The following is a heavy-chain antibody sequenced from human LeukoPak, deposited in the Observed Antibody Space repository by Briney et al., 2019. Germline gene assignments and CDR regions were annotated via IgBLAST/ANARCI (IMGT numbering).Heavy chain of an antibody. J-gene: IGHJ4*02. CDR3: ARGGSNILAITTTRNLNYFDY. Sequence: SQTLSLTCAISGDSVSSNSAAWNWIRQSPSRGLEWLGRTYYRSKWYNDYAVSVKSRITINPDTSKNQFSLQLNSVTPEDTAVYYCARGGSNILAITTTRNLNYFDYWGQGTLVTVSS. CDR2: TYYRSKWYN. V-gene: IGHV6-1*01. D-gene: IGHD3-3*02. CDR1: GDSVSSNSAA.